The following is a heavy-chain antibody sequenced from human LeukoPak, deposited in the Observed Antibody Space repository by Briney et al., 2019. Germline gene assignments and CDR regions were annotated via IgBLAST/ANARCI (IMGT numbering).Heavy chain of an antibody. CDR2: INPSGGST. J-gene: IGHJ6*03. CDR1: GYTFTSYY. CDR3: ARIHYYYYYMDV. Sequence: ASVKVSCKASGYTFTSYYMHWVRQAPGQGLEWMGIINPSGGSTSYAQKFQGRVTITADESTSTAYMELSSLRSEDTAVYYCARIHYYYYYMDVWGKGTTVTDSS. V-gene: IGHV1-46*01.